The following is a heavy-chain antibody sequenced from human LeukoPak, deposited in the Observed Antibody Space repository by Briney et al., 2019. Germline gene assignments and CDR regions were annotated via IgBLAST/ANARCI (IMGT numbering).Heavy chain of an antibody. CDR3: ASQSFAKFDP. D-gene: IGHD3-16*01. Sequence: GGSLRRSCAASGFTFSSKWMSWVRQAPGKGLEWVGNIQPDGSEGYPVDSVKGRFTSSRDNARNSLFLQMNSLRVEDTAVYYCASQSFAKFDPWGQGTLVIVSS. CDR2: IQPDGSEG. J-gene: IGHJ5*02. V-gene: IGHV3-7*01. CDR1: GFTFSSKW.